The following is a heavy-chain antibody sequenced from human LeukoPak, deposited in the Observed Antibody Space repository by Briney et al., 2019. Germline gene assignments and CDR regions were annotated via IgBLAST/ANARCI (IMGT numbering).Heavy chain of an antibody. Sequence: PSETLSLTCTVSGGSISSGGYYWSWIRQHPGKGLEWIGYIDYSGSANYNSSLKSRVTISVDTSKNQFSLKLSSVTAADTAVYYCVRGVLGWGQGTLVTVSS. J-gene: IGHJ4*02. V-gene: IGHV4-31*03. CDR2: IDYSGSA. CDR3: VRGVLG. D-gene: IGHD3-10*02. CDR1: GGSISSGGYY.